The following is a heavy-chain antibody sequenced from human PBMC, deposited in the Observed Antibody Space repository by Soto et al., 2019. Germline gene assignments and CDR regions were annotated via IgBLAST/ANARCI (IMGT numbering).Heavy chain of an antibody. CDR1: CVSIRGGGYC. V-gene: IGHV4-61*08. Sequence: TSVTLPLTCTVSCVSIRGGGYCWILKQKPPGKGLEWIGYIYYSASTNYNPSLKSRVTISVDTSKNQFSLKLSSVTAADTAVYYCARNALIEGATRGCYYY. CDR3: ARNALIEGATRGCYYY. D-gene: IGHD1-26*01. J-gene: IGHJ6*01. CDR2: IYYSAST.